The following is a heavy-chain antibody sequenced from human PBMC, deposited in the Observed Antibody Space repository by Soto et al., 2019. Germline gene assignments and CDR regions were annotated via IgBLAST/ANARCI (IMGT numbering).Heavy chain of an antibody. CDR1: GDSINNVDYY. Sequence: SETLSLTCTVSGDSINNVDYYWSWIRQHPGKGLEWIGYIYYSGATYYNPSLKSRVSISVDTSKNQFSLRLNSVTVADTAVYYCARELFPTGGDSWFDPWGQGTLVTVSS. CDR2: IYYSGAT. D-gene: IGHD2-15*01. V-gene: IGHV4-31*03. J-gene: IGHJ5*02. CDR3: ARELFPTGGDSWFDP.